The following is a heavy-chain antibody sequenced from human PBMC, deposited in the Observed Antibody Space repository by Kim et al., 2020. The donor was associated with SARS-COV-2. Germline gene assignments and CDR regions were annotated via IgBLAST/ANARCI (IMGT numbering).Heavy chain of an antibody. CDR2: IKSKTDGGTT. D-gene: IGHD6-19*01. CDR3: TTDGPPEIAVAGIWSDYFDY. J-gene: IGHJ4*02. Sequence: GGSLRLSCAASGFTFSNAWMSWVRQAPGKGLEWVGRIKSKTDGGTTDYAAPVKGRFTISRDDSKNTLYLQMNSLKTEDTAVYYCTTDGPPEIAVAGIWSDYFDYWGQGTLVTVSS. CDR1: GFTFSNAW. V-gene: IGHV3-15*01.